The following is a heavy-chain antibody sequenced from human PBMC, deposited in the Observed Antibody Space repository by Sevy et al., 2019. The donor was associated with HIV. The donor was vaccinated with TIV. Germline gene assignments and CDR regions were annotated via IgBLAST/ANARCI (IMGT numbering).Heavy chain of an antibody. V-gene: IGHV3-11*01. CDR2: ISVSSSAK. CDR1: GFDFSDYY. J-gene: IGHJ4*02. CDR3: VGRRYSPAYSWSYHFDD. Sequence: GGSLRLSCAASGFDFSDYYMNWIRQTPGKGLEWISYISVSSSAKYYTDSVKGRFAISRDNARNSLYLQMNSLRVEDTAVYFCVGRRYSPAYSWSYHFDDWGQGALVTVSS. D-gene: IGHD3-16*01.